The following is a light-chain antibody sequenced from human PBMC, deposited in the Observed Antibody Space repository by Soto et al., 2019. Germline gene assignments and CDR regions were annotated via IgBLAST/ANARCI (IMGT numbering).Light chain of an antibody. V-gene: IGKV3-20*01. J-gene: IGKJ2*01. CDR3: QQYGRSSYT. CDR2: GAS. Sequence: EIVLTQSPGTLSLSPGERATLSCRASQSVSSSYLAWYQQKPGQAPRLLIYGASSRATGIQDRFSGSGSGTDFTLTISRLEPEDFAVYYCQQYGRSSYTFGQGTKLEIK. CDR1: QSVSSSY.